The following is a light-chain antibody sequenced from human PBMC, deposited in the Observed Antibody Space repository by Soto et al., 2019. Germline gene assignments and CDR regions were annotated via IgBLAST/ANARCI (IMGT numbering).Light chain of an antibody. CDR1: QSVSSY. Sequence: EIVLTQSPATLSLSPGERDTLFCRASQSVSSYLAWYQQKPGQPPRLLIYDASNRATGIPARFSGSGSGTDFTLTISSLEPEDFAVYYCQQRSNTFGPGTKVDIK. CDR2: DAS. V-gene: IGKV3-11*01. J-gene: IGKJ3*01. CDR3: QQRSNT.